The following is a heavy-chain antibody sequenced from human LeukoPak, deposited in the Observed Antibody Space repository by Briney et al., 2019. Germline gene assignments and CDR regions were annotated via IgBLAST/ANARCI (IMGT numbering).Heavy chain of an antibody. CDR1: GGSFSGYY. J-gene: IGHJ6*02. V-gene: IGHV4-59*01. Sequence: SETLSLTCAVYGGSFSGYYWSWIRQPPGKGLEWIGYIYYSGSTNYNPSLKSRVTISVDTSKNQFSLKLSSVTAADTAVYYCAIRIPGYSYGYYYYGMDVWGQGTTVTVSS. CDR3: AIRIPGYSYGYYYYGMDV. D-gene: IGHD5-18*01. CDR2: IYYSGST.